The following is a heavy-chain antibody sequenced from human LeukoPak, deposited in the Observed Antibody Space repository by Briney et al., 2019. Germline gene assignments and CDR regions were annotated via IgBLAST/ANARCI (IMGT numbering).Heavy chain of an antibody. CDR3: ARDNSVGDTAWWFDP. CDR1: GYTFTSYY. J-gene: IGHJ5*02. Sequence: ASVKVSCKASGYTFTSYYMHWVRQAPGQGLEWMGLINPSGSSTSYAQKFQGRLSLTRDMSTSADYMELSSLRSEDTAVYYCARDNSVGDTAWWFDPWGQGTLVTVSS. V-gene: IGHV1-46*01. CDR2: INPSGSST. D-gene: IGHD1-26*01.